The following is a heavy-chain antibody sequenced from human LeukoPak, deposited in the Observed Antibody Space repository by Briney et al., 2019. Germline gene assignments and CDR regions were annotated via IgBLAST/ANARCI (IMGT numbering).Heavy chain of an antibody. CDR2: FDPEDGKT. J-gene: IGHJ3*02. V-gene: IGHV1-24*01. CDR1: RYTLTELF. CDR3: ATGLEPYDDAFDI. D-gene: IGHD1-1*01. Sequence: AAVKDSPMLSRYTLTELFLHGVRPPPGKGVECMGRFDPEDGKTIYAEKFQGRVTMTEDTSTDTAYMQLSSLRAEDTAVYYCATGLEPYDDAFDIRGHVIIVTV.